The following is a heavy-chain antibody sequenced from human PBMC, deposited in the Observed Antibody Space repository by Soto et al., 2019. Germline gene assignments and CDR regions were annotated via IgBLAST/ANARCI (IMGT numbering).Heavy chain of an antibody. J-gene: IGHJ4*02. CDR3: ARDRVGDTAMGDY. CDR2: ISGSGGST. Sequence: GALRLSCAASGFTFSSYAMSWVRQAPGKGLEWVSAISGSGGSTYYADSVKGRFTISRDNSKNTLYLQMNSLRAEDTAVYYCARDRVGDTAMGDYWGQGTLVTAPQ. V-gene: IGHV3-23*01. D-gene: IGHD5-18*01. CDR1: GFTFSSYA.